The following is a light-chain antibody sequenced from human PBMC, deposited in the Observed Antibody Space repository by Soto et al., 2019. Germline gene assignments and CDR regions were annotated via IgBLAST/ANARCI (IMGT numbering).Light chain of an antibody. V-gene: IGLV2-14*01. CDR1: SSDVGGYNF. Sequence: QSVLTQPASVSGSPGQSITISCTGTSSDVGGYNFVSWYQQHPDKAPKLMIYDVTNRPSGGSNRFSGSKSGNTASLTISGLQAEDEADYYCSSYTSLSTDVFGTGNKVTVL. J-gene: IGLJ1*01. CDR2: DVT. CDR3: SSYTSLSTDV.